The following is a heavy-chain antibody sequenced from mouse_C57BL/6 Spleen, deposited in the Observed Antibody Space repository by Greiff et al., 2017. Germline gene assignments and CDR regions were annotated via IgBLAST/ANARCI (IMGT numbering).Heavy chain of an antibody. Sequence: EVQRVESGGGLVQPGGSLSLSCAASGFTFTDYYMSWVRQPPGKALEWLGFIRNKANGYATEKSASVKGRFTSSRDNSQSILYLQMNALRAEDSATYYCARYEGGSFDDWGQGTTLTVSS. CDR1: GFTFTDYY. CDR2: IRNKANGYAT. V-gene: IGHV7-3*01. J-gene: IGHJ2*01. CDR3: ARYEGGSFDD. D-gene: IGHD3-1*01.